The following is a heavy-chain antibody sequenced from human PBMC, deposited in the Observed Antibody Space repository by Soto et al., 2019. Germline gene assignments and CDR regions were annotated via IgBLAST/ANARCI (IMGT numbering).Heavy chain of an antibody. CDR3: ARERWGLNFFVY. J-gene: IGHJ4*02. Sequence: ASVKVSCKASGYTFTSYAMHWVRQAPGQRLEWMGWINAGNGNTKYSQKFQVRVTITRDTSASTAYMELSSLRSEDTAVYYCARERWGLNFFVYWGQGTLVTVSS. CDR1: GYTFTSYA. CDR2: INAGNGNT. D-gene: IGHD3-16*01. V-gene: IGHV1-3*01.